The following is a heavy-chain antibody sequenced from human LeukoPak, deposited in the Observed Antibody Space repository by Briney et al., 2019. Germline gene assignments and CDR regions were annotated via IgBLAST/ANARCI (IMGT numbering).Heavy chain of an antibody. CDR1: GYTFTSYY. J-gene: IGHJ4*02. Sequence: GASMKVSCKASGYTFTSYYMHWVRQAPGQGLEWMGIINPSGGSTSYAQKFQGRVTMTRDTSTSTVYMELSSLRSEDTAVYYCVRGSGSYPYFDYWGQGTLVTVSS. CDR3: VRGSGSYPYFDY. D-gene: IGHD3-10*01. V-gene: IGHV1-46*03. CDR2: INPSGGST.